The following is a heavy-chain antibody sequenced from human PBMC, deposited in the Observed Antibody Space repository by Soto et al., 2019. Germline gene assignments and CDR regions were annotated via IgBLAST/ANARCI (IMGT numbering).Heavy chain of an antibody. CDR1: GFTFSSYA. CDR2: ISGSGGST. CDR3: AKEGNPSMIVLYYEIDY. D-gene: IGHD3-22*01. Sequence: PGGSLRLSCAASGFTFSSYAMSWVRQAPGKGLEWVSAISGSGGSTYYADSVKGRFTISRDNSKNTLYLQMNSLRAEDTAVYYCAKEGNPSMIVLYYEIDYWGQGTLVTVSS. J-gene: IGHJ4*02. V-gene: IGHV3-23*01.